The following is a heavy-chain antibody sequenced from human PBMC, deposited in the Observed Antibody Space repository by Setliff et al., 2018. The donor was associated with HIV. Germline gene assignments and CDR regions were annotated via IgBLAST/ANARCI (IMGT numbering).Heavy chain of an antibody. J-gene: IGHJ4*02. CDR1: GLTFDDYA. D-gene: IGHD6-13*01. V-gene: IGHV3-43D*04. CDR3: ATQTGFYNSHWYDY. Sequence: GGSLRLSCAASGLTFDDYAMHWVRQAPGKGLEWVSLISWDGGSTYYADSVKHRFTISRDNSKNSLYLQMNSLRAEDTALYYCATQTGFYNSHWYDYWGQGTMVTVSS. CDR2: ISWDGGST.